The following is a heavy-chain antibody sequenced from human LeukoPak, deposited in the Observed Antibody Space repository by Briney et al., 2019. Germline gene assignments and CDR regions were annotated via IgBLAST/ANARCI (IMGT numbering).Heavy chain of an antibody. CDR1: GFTFSSYG. V-gene: IGHV3-30*18. Sequence: GGSLRLSCAASGFTFSSYGMHWVRQAPGKGLEWVAVISYDGSNKYYADFVKGRFTISRGNSKNTLYLQMNSLRAEDTAVYYCAKDRDGDLFDYWGQGTLVTVSS. CDR2: ISYDGSNK. CDR3: AKDRDGDLFDY. D-gene: IGHD7-27*01. J-gene: IGHJ4*02.